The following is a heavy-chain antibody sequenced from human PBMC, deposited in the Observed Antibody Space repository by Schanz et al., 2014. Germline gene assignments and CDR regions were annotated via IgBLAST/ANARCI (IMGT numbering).Heavy chain of an antibody. D-gene: IGHD1-1*01. V-gene: IGHV3-23*01. CDR3: ARAHGNNWYGKGLDY. J-gene: IGHJ4*02. CDR1: GFTFSSYA. Sequence: EVQLLESGGGLVQPGGSLRLSCAASGFTFSSYAMSWVRQAPGKGLEWVSALSGSGGSTYYADSVKGRFTISRDNSKNTLYLQMNSLRAGDTAVYFCARAHGNNWYGKGLDYWGQGTQVTVSS. CDR2: LSGSGGST.